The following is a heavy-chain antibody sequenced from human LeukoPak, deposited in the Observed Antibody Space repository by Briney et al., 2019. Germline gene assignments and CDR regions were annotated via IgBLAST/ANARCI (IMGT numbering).Heavy chain of an antibody. V-gene: IGHV4-59*01. D-gene: IGHD3-22*01. J-gene: IGHJ5*02. CDR1: GGSISSYY. Sequence: SETLSLTCTVSGGSISSYYWSWIRQPPGKGREWIGYIYYSGSTNYNPSLKSRVTISVDTSKNQFSLKLSSVTAADTAVYYCARDLNYYDSSGYQKYNWFDPWGQGTLVTVSS. CDR3: ARDLNYYDSSGYQKYNWFDP. CDR2: IYYSGST.